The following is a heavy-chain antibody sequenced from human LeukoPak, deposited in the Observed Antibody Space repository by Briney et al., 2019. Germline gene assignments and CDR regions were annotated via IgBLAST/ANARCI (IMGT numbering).Heavy chain of an antibody. CDR1: EFTFSRYT. V-gene: IGHV3-66*01. D-gene: IGHD3-10*01. CDR3: ARERLLWFGELFTGRGFDP. J-gene: IGHJ5*02. CDR2: IYSGGST. Sequence: GGSLRLSCAASEFTFSRYTMNWVRQAPGKGLEWVSVIYSGGSTYYADSVKGRFTISRDNSKNTLYLQMNSLRAEDTAVYYCARERLLWFGELFTGRGFDPWGQGTLVTVSS.